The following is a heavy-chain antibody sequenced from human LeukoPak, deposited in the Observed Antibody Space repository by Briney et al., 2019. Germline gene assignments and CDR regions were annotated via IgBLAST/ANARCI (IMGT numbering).Heavy chain of an antibody. V-gene: IGHV3-11*04. CDR2: ISSTSSTI. J-gene: IGHJ5*02. CDR3: ARDTGGRAWLDP. Sequence: PSETLSLTCTVSGYSISSGYYWGWIRQPPGKGLEWVSYISSTSSTIYYADSVKGRFTISRDNAKNSLYLQMNSLRAEDTAVYYCARDTGGRAWLDPWGQGTLVTVSS. CDR1: GYSISSGYY. D-gene: IGHD2-8*02.